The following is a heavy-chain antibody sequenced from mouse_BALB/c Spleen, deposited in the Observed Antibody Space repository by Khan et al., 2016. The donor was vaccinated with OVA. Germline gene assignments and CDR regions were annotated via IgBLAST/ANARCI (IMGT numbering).Heavy chain of an antibody. J-gene: IGHJ4*01. CDR1: GFSLSRYN. CDR3: ARAYYRYDGYYAMDY. V-gene: IGHV2-6-4*01. CDR2: IWGGGGT. D-gene: IGHD2-14*01. Sequence: QVQLKQSGPGLVAPSQSLPITCTVSGFSLSRYNIHWVRQPPGKGLEWLGMIWGGGGTDYTSTLKSRLSIRKDNSKSQVLLKMNSLQTDDTAMYYCARAYYRYDGYYAMDYWGQGTSVTVSS.